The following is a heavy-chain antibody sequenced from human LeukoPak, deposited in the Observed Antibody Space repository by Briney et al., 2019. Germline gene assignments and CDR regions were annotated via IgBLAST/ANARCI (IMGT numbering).Heavy chain of an antibody. CDR3: AKSSRYSTGWYGRIDY. CDR1: GFTFSSHA. J-gene: IGHJ4*02. D-gene: IGHD6-19*01. Sequence: GGSLRLSCAASGFTFSSHAMSWVRQAPGKGLEWVSAISDRGDNKQYTDSVKGRLTISRDNSKNTLYLQMNSLRADDTAVYYCAKSSRYSTGWYGRIDYWGQGTLVTVS. CDR2: ISDRGDNK. V-gene: IGHV3-23*01.